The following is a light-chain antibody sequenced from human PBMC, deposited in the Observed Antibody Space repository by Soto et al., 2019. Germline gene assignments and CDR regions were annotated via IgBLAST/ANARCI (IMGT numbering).Light chain of an antibody. J-gene: IGKJ1*01. V-gene: IGKV3-15*01. CDR2: GAS. CDR3: QQHDKWPPT. CDR1: QIIRDY. Sequence: EIVMTQSPATLSVSPGERATLSCGASQIIRDYLAWYQQKPGQAPRLLIHGASTRAPGIPARFSGGGSGTDFTLTISSLQSEDFAVYYCQQHDKWPPTFGQGTKVDIK.